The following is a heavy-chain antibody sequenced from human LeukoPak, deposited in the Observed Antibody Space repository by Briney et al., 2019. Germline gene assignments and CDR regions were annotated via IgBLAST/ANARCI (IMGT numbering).Heavy chain of an antibody. D-gene: IGHD3-16*02. Sequence: ASVKVSCKASGYTFTGYYMHWVRQAPGQGLEWMGWINSNSGGTNYAQKFQGRVTMTRDTSISTAYMELSRLRSDDTAVYYCARDGDGRHDYVWGSYRYPFDYWGQGTLVTVSS. CDR1: GYTFTGYY. V-gene: IGHV1-2*02. J-gene: IGHJ4*02. CDR2: INSNSGGT. CDR3: ARDGDGRHDYVWGSYRYPFDY.